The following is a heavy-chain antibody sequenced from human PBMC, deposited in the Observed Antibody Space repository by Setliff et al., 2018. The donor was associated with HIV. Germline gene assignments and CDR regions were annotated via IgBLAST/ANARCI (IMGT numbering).Heavy chain of an antibody. D-gene: IGHD2-15*01. J-gene: IGHJ4*02. CDR2: IYYSGST. CDR3: ARGGLGVVGAIDY. CDR1: GGSISSGGYY. Sequence: PSETLSLTCTVSGGSISSGGYYWSWIRQHPGKGLEWIGYIYYSGSTNYNPSLKSRVTISVDTSKNQFSLKLSSVTAADTAVYYCARGGLGVVGAIDYWSQGTLVTVSS. V-gene: IGHV4-31*03.